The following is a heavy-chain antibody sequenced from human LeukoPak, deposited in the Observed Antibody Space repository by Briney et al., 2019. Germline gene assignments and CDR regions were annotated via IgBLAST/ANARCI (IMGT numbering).Heavy chain of an antibody. CDR3: ARSIDYGDLLDY. CDR2: INPSGGST. J-gene: IGHJ4*02. V-gene: IGHV1-46*01. CDR1: GYTFTSYA. D-gene: IGHD4-17*01. Sequence: GASVKVSCKASGYTFTSYAVNWVRQAPGQGLEWMGIINPSGGSTSYAQKFQGRVTMTRDTSTSTVYMELSSLRSEDTAVYYCARSIDYGDLLDYWGQGTLVTVSS.